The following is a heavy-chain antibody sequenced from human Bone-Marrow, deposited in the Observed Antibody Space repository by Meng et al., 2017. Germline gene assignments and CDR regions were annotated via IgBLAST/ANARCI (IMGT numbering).Heavy chain of an antibody. CDR1: GYNFPDYW. CDR2: IDPKSGDT. CDR3: ARVVGALDAFDI. Sequence: ASVQVSCKPSGYNFPDYWLHWVRRAPGQGLEWMGRIDPKSGDTHYAQRFQGRVTMTGDTSISTAYMELSGLRSDDTAVYYCARVVGALDAFDIWGQGTMVTVSS. V-gene: IGHV1-2*06. D-gene: IGHD1-26*01. J-gene: IGHJ3*02.